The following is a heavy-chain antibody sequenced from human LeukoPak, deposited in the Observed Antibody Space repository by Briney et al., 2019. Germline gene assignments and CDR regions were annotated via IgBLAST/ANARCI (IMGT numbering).Heavy chain of an antibody. D-gene: IGHD4-17*01. CDR3: AKAGLPATVVEGGFDY. V-gene: IGHV3-30*18. J-gene: IGHJ4*02. CDR1: GFTFSSYG. CDR2: MSDDGSIK. Sequence: PGGSLRLSCAASGFTFSSYGMHWVRQAPGKGLEWVAVMSDDGSIKYYADSVKGRFTISRDNSKNTLYLQMNSLRAEDTAVYYCAKAGLPATVVEGGFDYWGQGTLVTVSS.